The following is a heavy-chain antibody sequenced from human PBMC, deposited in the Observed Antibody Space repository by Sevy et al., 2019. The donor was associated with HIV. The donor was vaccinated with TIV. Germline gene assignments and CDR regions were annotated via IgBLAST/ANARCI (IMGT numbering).Heavy chain of an antibody. CDR1: GFTFSSYS. V-gene: IGHV3-21*01. J-gene: IGHJ6*02. CDR2: ISSSSSYI. Sequence: GGSLRLSCAPSGFTFSSYSMNWVRQAPGKGLEWVSSISSSSSYIYYADSVKGRFTISRDNAKNSLYLQMNSLRAEDTAVYYCAREVPWFGELLSVYYYYGMDVWGQGTTVTVSS. CDR3: AREVPWFGELLSVYYYYGMDV. D-gene: IGHD3-10*01.